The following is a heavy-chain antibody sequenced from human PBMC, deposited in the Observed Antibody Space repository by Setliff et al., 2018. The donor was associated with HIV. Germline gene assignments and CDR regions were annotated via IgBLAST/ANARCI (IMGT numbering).Heavy chain of an antibody. CDR1: GYTFTGYF. CDR2: INPDSGDT. CDR3: ATLDQDFHSSAFDTFDI. V-gene: IGHV1-2*02. D-gene: IGHD3-22*01. J-gene: IGHJ3*02. Sequence: ASVKVSRKTSGYTFTGYFIHWVRQAPGQGLEWMGWINPDSGDTNYAQKFQGRLTMTRDTSINTAYMDLSRLRSDDTAVYYCATLDQDFHSSAFDTFDIWGQGTMVT.